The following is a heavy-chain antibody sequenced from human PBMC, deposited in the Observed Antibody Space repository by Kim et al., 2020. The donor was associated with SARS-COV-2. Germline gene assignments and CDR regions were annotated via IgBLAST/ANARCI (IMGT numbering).Heavy chain of an antibody. V-gene: IGHV3-9*01. CDR2: ISWNSGSI. D-gene: IGHD4-17*01. CDR3: AAERTTVTTGYYGMDV. CDR1: GFTFGDYA. J-gene: IGHJ6*02. Sequence: GGSLRLSCAASGFTFGDYAMHWVRQAPGKGLEWVSGISWNSGSIGYADSVKGRFTISRDNAKNSLYLQMNSLRAEDTALYYCAAERTTVTTGYYGMDVWGQGTTVTVSS.